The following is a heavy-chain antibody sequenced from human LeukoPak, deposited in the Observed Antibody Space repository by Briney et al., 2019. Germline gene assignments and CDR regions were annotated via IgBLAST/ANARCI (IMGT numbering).Heavy chain of an antibody. CDR2: IYYNGNS. Sequence: SETLSLTCTVSGGSVRNTDHYWGWIRQSPGKGLEWIGSIYYNGNSFYNPSLNRRVTMSVDTSNNQFSLKLSSETAADTAIYYCARDYYILRGLHWFDPWGRGTLVAVSS. CDR1: GGSVRNTDHY. J-gene: IGHJ5*02. D-gene: IGHD3-10*01. V-gene: IGHV4-39*07. CDR3: ARDYYILRGLHWFDP.